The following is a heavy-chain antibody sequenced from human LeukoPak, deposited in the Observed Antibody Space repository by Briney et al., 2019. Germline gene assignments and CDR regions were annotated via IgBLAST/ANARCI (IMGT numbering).Heavy chain of an antibody. CDR3: ARGGPPDSVDIVATISPPPQYFDY. CDR1: GYTFTSYY. Sequence: ASVKVSCKASGYTFTSYYMHWVRQAPGQGLEWMGIINPSGGSTSYAQKFQGRVTMTRDTSTSTVYMELSSLRSEDTAVYYCARGGPPDSVDIVATISPPPQYFDYWGQGTLVTVSS. J-gene: IGHJ4*02. D-gene: IGHD5-12*01. CDR2: INPSGGST. V-gene: IGHV1-46*01.